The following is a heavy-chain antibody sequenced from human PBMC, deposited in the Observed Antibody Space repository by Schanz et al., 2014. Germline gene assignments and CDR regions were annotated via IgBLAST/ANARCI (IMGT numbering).Heavy chain of an antibody. CDR3: ARGVRIDY. CDR1: GFTFSTYW. V-gene: IGHV3-74*01. Sequence: EVQLVESGGGLVQPGGSLRLSCAASGFTFSTYWMHWVRQAPGKGLVWVSHINSDGTTTTYADSVKGRFTISRDNSQNTLYLQMNSLTAEDTAVYYCARGVRIDYWGQGTLVTVSS. J-gene: IGHJ4*02. CDR2: INSDGTTT. D-gene: IGHD3-3*01.